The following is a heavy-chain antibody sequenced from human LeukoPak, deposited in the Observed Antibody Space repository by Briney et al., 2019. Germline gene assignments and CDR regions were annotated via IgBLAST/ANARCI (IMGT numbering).Heavy chain of an antibody. CDR1: GFTFSDYY. D-gene: IGHD6-13*01. CDR3: ARDVAAAGPPYFDY. Sequence: GGSLRLSCAASGFTFSDYYMSWIRQAPGKGLEWVSAISGSGGSTYYADSVKGRFTISRDNAKNSLYLQMNSLRAEDTAVYYCARDVAAAGPPYFDYWGQGTLVTVSS. V-gene: IGHV3-11*01. J-gene: IGHJ4*02. CDR2: ISGSGGST.